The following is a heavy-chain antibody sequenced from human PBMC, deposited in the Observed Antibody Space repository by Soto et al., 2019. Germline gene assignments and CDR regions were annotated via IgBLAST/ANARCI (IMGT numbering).Heavy chain of an antibody. D-gene: IGHD6-19*01. V-gene: IGHV2-5*02. J-gene: IGHJ6*02. CDR1: GFSLSTSGVG. CDR2: IYWDDDK. Sequence: QITLKESGPTLVKPTQTLTLTCTFSGFSLSTSGVGVGWIRQPPGKALEWLALIYWDDDKRYSPSLKSRLTITKDTSKNQVVLTMTNMDPVDTATYYCAHARRQQWLVPGYYYYYGMDVWGQGTTVTVSS. CDR3: AHARRQQWLVPGYYYYYGMDV.